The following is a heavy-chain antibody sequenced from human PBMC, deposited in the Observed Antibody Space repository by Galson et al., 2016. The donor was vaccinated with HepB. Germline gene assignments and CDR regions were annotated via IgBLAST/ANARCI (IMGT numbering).Heavy chain of an antibody. Sequence: SVKVSCKASGGTFSSHTISWVRQAPGRGLEWMGGIIPISVTTKYAQKFQGRVTISADESTTTAYMELSSLRSEDTAVYYCARFWGYVWGSYRSPRAFDFWGQGTMVTVSA. V-gene: IGHV1-69*13. J-gene: IGHJ3*01. D-gene: IGHD3-16*02. CDR1: GGTFSSHT. CDR2: IIPISVTT. CDR3: ARFWGYVWGSYRSPRAFDF.